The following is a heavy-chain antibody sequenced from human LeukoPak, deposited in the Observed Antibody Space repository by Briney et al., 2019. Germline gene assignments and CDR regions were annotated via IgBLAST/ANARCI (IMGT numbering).Heavy chain of an antibody. CDR3: ARLGATDWGSFDY. CDR2: IYYSGST. D-gene: IGHD1-26*01. Sequence: SETLSLTCTVSGGSISSSSYYWGWIRQPPGKGLEWIGSIYYSGSTYYNPSLKSRVTISVDTSENQFSLKLSSVTAADTAVYYCARLGATDWGSFDYWGQGTLVTVSS. J-gene: IGHJ4*02. CDR1: GGSISSSSYY. V-gene: IGHV4-39*07.